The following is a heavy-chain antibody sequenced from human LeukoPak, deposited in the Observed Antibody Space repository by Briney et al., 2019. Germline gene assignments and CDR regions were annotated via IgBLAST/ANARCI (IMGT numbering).Heavy chain of an antibody. Sequence: SETLSLTCAVYGGSFSDYYWSWIRQPPGKGLEWIGEINHSGSTYYNPSLKSRVTISIDTSKKQFSLKLNSVTAADTAVYYCARGGYGSGTYYNYWGQGNLVTVSS. CDR3: ARGGYGSGTYYNY. CDR2: INHSGST. J-gene: IGHJ4*02. D-gene: IGHD3-10*01. CDR1: GGSFSDYY. V-gene: IGHV4-34*01.